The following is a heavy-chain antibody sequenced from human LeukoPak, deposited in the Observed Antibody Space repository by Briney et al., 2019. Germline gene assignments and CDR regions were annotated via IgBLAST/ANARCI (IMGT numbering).Heavy chain of an antibody. V-gene: IGHV4-59*01. CDR1: GGSISSYY. D-gene: IGHD4-17*01. CDR2: IYYSGSP. Sequence: SETLSLTCTVSGGSISSYYWSWLRQPPGKGLEWLGYIYYSGSPNYNPSLKSRVTISVDTSKNQFSLELSSVTAADTAVYYCARAEYGDRNFDYWGQGTLVTVSS. CDR3: ARAEYGDRNFDY. J-gene: IGHJ4*02.